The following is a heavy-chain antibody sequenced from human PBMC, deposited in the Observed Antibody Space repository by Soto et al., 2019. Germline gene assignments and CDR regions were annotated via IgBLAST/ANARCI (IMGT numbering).Heavy chain of an antibody. Sequence: QVQLVQSGAEVKKPGSSVKVSCEASGGTFSTYTITWVRQAPGQGLEWMGRIIPIIGIINYAQKFQCRVTITADKFTGTAYMELTRLRSDDTAVYYCAGDPDSHYNDSHASSYPWGQGTLVTVSS. J-gene: IGHJ5*02. CDR1: GGTFSTYT. CDR2: IIPIIGII. D-gene: IGHD3-22*01. V-gene: IGHV1-69*08. CDR3: AGDPDSHYNDSHASSYP.